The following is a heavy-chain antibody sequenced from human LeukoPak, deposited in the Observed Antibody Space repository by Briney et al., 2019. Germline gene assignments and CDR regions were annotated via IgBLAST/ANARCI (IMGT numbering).Heavy chain of an antibody. D-gene: IGHD3-16*02. Sequence: SETLSLTCTVSGGSISSYYWSWIRQPPGKGLEWIGYIYYSGSTNYNPSLKSRVTISVDTSKNQFSLKLSSVTAADTAVYYCARWGYDYVWGSYRYTGWFDPWGQGTLVTVSS. CDR2: IYYSGST. V-gene: IGHV4-59*08. J-gene: IGHJ5*02. CDR3: ARWGYDYVWGSYRYTGWFDP. CDR1: GGSISSYY.